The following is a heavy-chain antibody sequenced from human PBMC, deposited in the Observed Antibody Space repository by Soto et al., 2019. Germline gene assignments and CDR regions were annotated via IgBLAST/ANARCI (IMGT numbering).Heavy chain of an antibody. V-gene: IGHV5-51*01. CDR2: IYPGDADT. CDR3: ARGYDDFWSGIFDY. J-gene: IGHJ4*02. D-gene: IGHD3-3*01. CDR1: GYIFTNYW. Sequence: EVQLVQSGAEVKQPGESLKISCKGSGYIFTNYWIGWVRQMPGKGLEWMGIIYPGDADTRYSPSFQGQVTISADKSINTAYLQWSSLKASDNAMYYCARGYDDFWSGIFDYWGQGTLVTVSS.